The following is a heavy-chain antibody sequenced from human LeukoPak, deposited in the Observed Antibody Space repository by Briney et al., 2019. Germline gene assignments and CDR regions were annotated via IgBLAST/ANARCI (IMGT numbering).Heavy chain of an antibody. Sequence: ASVKVSCKASGYTFTGYYMHWVRQAPGQGLEWMGWINPNSGGTNYAQKFQGRVTMTRDTSISTAYMELSRLRSYDTAVYYCAAWDSSGYYYANPWGQGTLVTVSS. J-gene: IGHJ5*02. V-gene: IGHV1-2*02. D-gene: IGHD3-22*01. CDR2: INPNSGGT. CDR3: AAWDSSGYYYANP. CDR1: GYTFTGYY.